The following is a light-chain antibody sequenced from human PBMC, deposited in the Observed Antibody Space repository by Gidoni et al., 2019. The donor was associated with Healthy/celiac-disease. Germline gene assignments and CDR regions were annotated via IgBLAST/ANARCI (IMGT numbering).Light chain of an antibody. V-gene: IGKV3-11*01. CDR2: DAS. CDR3: QQRSNWPLT. CDR1: QSVSSY. J-gene: IGKJ4*01. Sequence: EIVLTQSPATLSLSPGERATLSCRASQSVSSYLAWYQQNPGQAPRLLIYDASNSATGIPARFSGSGSATDFTLTISSLEPEDFAVYYCQQRSNWPLTFGGGTKVEIK.